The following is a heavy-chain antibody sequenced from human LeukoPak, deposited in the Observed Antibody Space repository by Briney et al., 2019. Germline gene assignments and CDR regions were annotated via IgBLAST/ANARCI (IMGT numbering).Heavy chain of an antibody. D-gene: IGHD2-21*02. CDR1: GGSISSYY. Sequence: SETLSLTCTVSGGSISSYYWSWIRQPPGKELEWIGYIYYSGSTNYNPSLKSRVTISVDTSKNQFSLKLSSVTAADTAVYYCARVPRVAYCGGDCYYYFDYWGQGTLVTVSS. V-gene: IGHV4-59*01. CDR3: ARVPRVAYCGGDCYYYFDY. J-gene: IGHJ4*02. CDR2: IYYSGST.